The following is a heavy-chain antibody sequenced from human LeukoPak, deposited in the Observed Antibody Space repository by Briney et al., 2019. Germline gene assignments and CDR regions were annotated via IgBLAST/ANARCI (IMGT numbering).Heavy chain of an antibody. D-gene: IGHD6-6*01. J-gene: IGHJ4*02. V-gene: IGHV3-74*01. CDR3: AVLSFIAAIDY. CDR2: INSDGSST. CDR1: GFTFSSYW. Sequence: PGGSLRLSCAPSGFTFSSYWMHWVRQAPGKGLGWVSRINSDGSSTSYADSVKGRFTISRDNAKNTLYLQMNSLRAEDTAVYYCAVLSFIAAIDYWGQGTLVTVSS.